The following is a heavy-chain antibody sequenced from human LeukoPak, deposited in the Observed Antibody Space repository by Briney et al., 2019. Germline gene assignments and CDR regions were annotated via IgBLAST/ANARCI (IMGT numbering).Heavy chain of an antibody. D-gene: IGHD3-3*01. CDR3: ARPYYDFWSSYYFPHWFDP. Sequence: ASVKVSCKASGYTFTGYYMHWVRQAPGQGLEWMGWINPNSGGTNYAQKFQGRVTMTRDTSISTAYMELSRLRSDDTAVYYCARPYYDFWSSYYFPHWFDPWGQGTLVTVSS. CDR2: INPNSGGT. V-gene: IGHV1-2*02. J-gene: IGHJ5*02. CDR1: GYTFTGYY.